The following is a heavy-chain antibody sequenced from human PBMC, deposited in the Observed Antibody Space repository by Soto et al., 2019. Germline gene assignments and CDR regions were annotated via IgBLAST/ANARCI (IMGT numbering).Heavy chain of an antibody. Sequence: EVQLLESGGGLVQPGGSLRLSCAASGFTFSSYAMSWVRQAPGKGLEWVSAISGIGGSTYYADSVKGRFTISRDNSKNTLYLQMNSLRTEDTAVYYCAKDRRPTMPRGGDFDPWGQGTLVTVSS. D-gene: IGHD2-2*01. V-gene: IGHV3-23*01. J-gene: IGHJ5*02. CDR2: ISGIGGST. CDR3: AKDRRPTMPRGGDFDP. CDR1: GFTFSSYA.